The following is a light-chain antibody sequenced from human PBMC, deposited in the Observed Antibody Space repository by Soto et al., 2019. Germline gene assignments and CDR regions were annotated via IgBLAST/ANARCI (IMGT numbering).Light chain of an antibody. J-gene: IGKJ3*01. CDR1: QSINKY. CDR3: QQTYSTPFT. Sequence: DIPMTQSPSSLSASVGDRVTITCRASQSINKYINWYQQKPGKAPNLLINGASSLQSGVPSRFSGSGSGTDFTLTISNLQPEDFETYYCQQTYSTPFTFGPGTKVDIK. V-gene: IGKV1-39*01. CDR2: GAS.